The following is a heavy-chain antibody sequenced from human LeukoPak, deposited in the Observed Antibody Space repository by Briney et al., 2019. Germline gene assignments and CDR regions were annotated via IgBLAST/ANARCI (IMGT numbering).Heavy chain of an antibody. CDR1: GGSISSSSYY. CDR3: AREGNDAFDI. V-gene: IGHV4-61*02. Sequence: PSETLSLTCTVSGGSISSSSYYWSWIRQPAGKGLEWIGRIYTSGSTNYNPSLKSRVTMSVDTSKNQFSLKLSSVTAADTAVYYCAREGNDAFDIWGQGTMVTVSS. CDR2: IYTSGST. J-gene: IGHJ3*02.